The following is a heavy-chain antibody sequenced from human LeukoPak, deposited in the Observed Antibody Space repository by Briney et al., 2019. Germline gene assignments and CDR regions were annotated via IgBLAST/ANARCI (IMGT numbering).Heavy chain of an antibody. Sequence: GGSLRLSCAASGFTFSSYGMHWVRQAPGKGLEWVAVMSYDGSNKYYADSVKGRFTISRDNSKNTLYLQMNSLRAEDTAVYYCAKDLGTTVVTPYWGQGTLVTVSS. CDR1: GFTFSSYG. V-gene: IGHV3-30*18. CDR2: MSYDGSNK. D-gene: IGHD4-23*01. CDR3: AKDLGTTVVTPY. J-gene: IGHJ4*02.